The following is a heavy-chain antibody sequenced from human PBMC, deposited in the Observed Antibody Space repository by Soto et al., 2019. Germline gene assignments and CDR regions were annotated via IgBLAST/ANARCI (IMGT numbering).Heavy chain of an antibody. V-gene: IGHV1-3*01. CDR1: GYTFTSYA. D-gene: IGHD3-22*01. CDR2: INAGNGNT. Sequence: ASVKVSCKASGYTFTSYAMHWVRQAPGQRLEWMGWINAGNGNTKYSQKFQGRVTISRDNSKNTLYLQMNSLRAEDTAVYYCAKGPGPHYYDSSGYYPFDYWGQGTLVTVSS. J-gene: IGHJ4*02. CDR3: AKGPGPHYYDSSGYYPFDY.